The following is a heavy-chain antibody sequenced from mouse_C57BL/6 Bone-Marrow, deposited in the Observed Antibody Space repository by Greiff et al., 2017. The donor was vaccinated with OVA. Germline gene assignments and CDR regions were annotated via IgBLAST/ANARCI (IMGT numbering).Heavy chain of an antibody. J-gene: IGHJ4*01. Sequence: EVKVVESGGGLVKPGGSLKLSCAASGFTFSDYGMHWVRQAPEKGLEWVAYISSGSSTIYYADTVKGRFTISRDNAKNTLFLQMTSLRSEDTAMYYCARSYYSYYARLLGSRNLSHRLL. CDR3: ARSYYSYYARL. D-gene: IGHD2-12*01. CDR2: ISSGSSTI. V-gene: IGHV5-17*01. CDR1: GFTFSDYG.